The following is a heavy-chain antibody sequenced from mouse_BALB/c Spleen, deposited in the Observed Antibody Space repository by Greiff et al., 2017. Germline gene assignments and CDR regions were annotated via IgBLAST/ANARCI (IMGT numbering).Heavy chain of an antibody. CDR2: IRLKSNNYAT. J-gene: IGHJ3*01. Sequence: EVKVEESGGGLVQPGGSMKLSCVASGFTFSNYWMNWVRQSPEKGLEWVAEIRLKSNNYATHYAESVKGRFTISRDDSKSSVYLQMNNLRAEDTGIYYCTRPDYGSSFFAYWGQGTLVTVSA. V-gene: IGHV6-6*02. D-gene: IGHD1-1*01. CDR1: GFTFSNYW. CDR3: TRPDYGSSFFAY.